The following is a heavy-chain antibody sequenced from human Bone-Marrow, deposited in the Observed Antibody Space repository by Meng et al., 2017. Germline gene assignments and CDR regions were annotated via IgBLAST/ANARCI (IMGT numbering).Heavy chain of an antibody. D-gene: IGHD2-8*02. V-gene: IGHV4-34*01. CDR3: ARLTGGYYYYYGMDV. J-gene: IGHJ6*02. CDR2: INHSGST. Sequence: GSLRLSCAVYGGSFSGYYWSWIRQPPGKGLEWIGEINHSGSTNYNPSLKSRVTISVDTSKNQFSLKLSSVTAADTAVYYCARLTGGYYYYYGMDVWGQGTTVTVSS. CDR1: GGSFSGYY.